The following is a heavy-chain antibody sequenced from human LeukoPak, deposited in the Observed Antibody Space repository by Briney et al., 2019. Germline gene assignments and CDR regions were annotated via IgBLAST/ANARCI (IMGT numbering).Heavy chain of an antibody. CDR3: ARGARYNTMLSIITQPSGSPTDAFDI. D-gene: IGHD1-26*01. J-gene: IGHJ3*02. CDR1: GYTFTSYG. V-gene: IGHV1-18*01. CDR2: ISAYNGNT. Sequence: ASVKVSCKASGYTFTSYGISWVRQAPGQGLEWMGWISAYNGNTNYAQKLQGRVTMTTDTSTSTAYMELRSLRSDDTAVYYCARGARYNTMLSIITQPSGSPTDAFDIWGQGTMVTVSS.